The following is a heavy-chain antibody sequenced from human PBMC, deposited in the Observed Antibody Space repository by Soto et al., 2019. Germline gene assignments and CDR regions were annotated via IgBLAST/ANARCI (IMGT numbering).Heavy chain of an antibody. CDR2: ISWNSGSI. CDR1: GFTFDDYA. J-gene: IGHJ3*02. Sequence: GGSLRLSCAASGFTFDDYAMHWVRQAPGKGLEWVSGISWNSGSIGYADSVKGRFTISRDNAKNSLYLQMNSLRAEDTALYYCAKDAPYGDYGVGGAFDIWGQGTMVTVSS. D-gene: IGHD4-17*01. CDR3: AKDAPYGDYGVGGAFDI. V-gene: IGHV3-9*01.